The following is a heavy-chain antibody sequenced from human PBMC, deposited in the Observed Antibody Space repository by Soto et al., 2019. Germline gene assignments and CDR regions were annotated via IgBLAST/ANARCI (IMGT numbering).Heavy chain of an antibody. CDR3: ATASIAAPTEYYLDY. CDR2: ISGSGGST. V-gene: IGHV3-23*01. CDR1: GFTFSSYA. D-gene: IGHD6-6*01. J-gene: IGHJ4*02. Sequence: LRLSCAASGFTFSSYAMSWVRQAPGKGLEWVSAISGSGGSTYYADSVKGRFTISRDNSKNTLYLQMNSLRAEDTAVYYCATASIAAPTEYYLDYWGQGTLVTVSS.